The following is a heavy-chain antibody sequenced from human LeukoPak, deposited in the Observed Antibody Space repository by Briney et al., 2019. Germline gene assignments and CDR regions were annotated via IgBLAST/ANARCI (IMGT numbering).Heavy chain of an antibody. CDR2: IYSRGST. V-gene: IGHV4-39*02. J-gene: IGHJ5*01. CDR1: GGSISGSSYS. CDR3: ASRAYYFGSGNFLTWFDS. D-gene: IGHD3-10*01. Sequence: SETLSLTCTVSGGSISGSSYSWGWIRQPPGKGLELIGIIYSRGSTYYKSSLRSRLTISVDTSKDHFSLKLKSVTAADTAVYYCASRAYYFGSGNFLTWFDSWGQGSLVTVSS.